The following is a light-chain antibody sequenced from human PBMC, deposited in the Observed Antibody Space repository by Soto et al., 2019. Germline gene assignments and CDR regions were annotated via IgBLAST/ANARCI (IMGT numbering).Light chain of an antibody. J-gene: IGKJ5*01. CDR3: QHYGSSPLT. CDR2: GAS. CDR1: RSVSSSY. Sequence: IVREKSPCTQSLAPGERATLSSRASRSVSSSYLACYQQKPGQTPRLLIYGASSRATGIPDRVSGSGSGTDFTLTISRLELEDFAVYYCQHYGSSPLTFGQGTRLEI. V-gene: IGKV3-20*01.